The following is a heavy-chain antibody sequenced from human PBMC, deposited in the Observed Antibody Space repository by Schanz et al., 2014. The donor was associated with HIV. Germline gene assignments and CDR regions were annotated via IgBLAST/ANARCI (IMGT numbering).Heavy chain of an antibody. Sequence: QVQLVESGGGVVQPGRSLRLSCTASGFTFSNYGMHWVRQAPGKGLEWVAAIWYDGSNKFYADSVKGRFTISRDNARTSLYLQMNSLRAEDTAVYYCARVFGRTYGWPDYWGQGTLVTVSS. CDR3: ARVFGRTYGWPDY. CDR2: IWYDGSNK. CDR1: GFTFSNYG. D-gene: IGHD3-10*01. J-gene: IGHJ4*02. V-gene: IGHV3-33*01.